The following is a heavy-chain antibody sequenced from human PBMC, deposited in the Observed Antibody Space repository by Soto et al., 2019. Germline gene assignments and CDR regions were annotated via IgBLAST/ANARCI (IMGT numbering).Heavy chain of an antibody. CDR1: GFTFSSYA. CDR2: ISSNGGST. CDR3: LGVYLDRYCSSTSCYDFDY. J-gene: IGHJ4*02. V-gene: IGHV3-64D*08. Sequence: GGSLRLSCSASGFTFSSYAMHWVRQAPGKGLEYVSAISSNGGSTYYADSVKGRFTISRDNSKNTLYLQMSSLRAEDTAVYYCLGVYLDRYCSSTSCYDFDYWGQGTLVTVSS. D-gene: IGHD2-2*01.